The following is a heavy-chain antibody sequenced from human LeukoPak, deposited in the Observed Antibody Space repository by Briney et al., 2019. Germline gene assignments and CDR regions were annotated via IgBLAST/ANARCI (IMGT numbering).Heavy chain of an antibody. V-gene: IGHV1-18*04. J-gene: IGHJ5*02. CDR1: GYTFTSYG. D-gene: IGHD3-9*01. CDR2: ISAYNGNT. Sequence: ASVKVSCKASGYTFTSYGISWVRQAPGQGLEWMGWISAYNGNTNYAQKLQGRVTMTTDTSTSTAYMELRSLRSDDTAVHYCARDPRNVLRYFDWLSGSWFDPWGQGTLVTVSS. CDR3: ARDPRNVLRYFDWLSGSWFDP.